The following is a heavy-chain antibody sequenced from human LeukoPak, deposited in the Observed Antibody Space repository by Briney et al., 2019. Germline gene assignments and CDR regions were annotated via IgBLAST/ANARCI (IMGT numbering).Heavy chain of an antibody. CDR3: AKDLGNMQWLNAFDI. Sequence: PGGSLRLSCAAYGFTFSSYGMHWVRQAPGKGLEWVAVISYDGSNKYYADSLKGRFTISRDNSKNTLYLQMNSLRAEDTAVYYCAKDLGNMQWLNAFDIWGQGTMVTVSS. CDR1: GFTFSSYG. D-gene: IGHD6-19*01. CDR2: ISYDGSNK. V-gene: IGHV3-30*18. J-gene: IGHJ3*02.